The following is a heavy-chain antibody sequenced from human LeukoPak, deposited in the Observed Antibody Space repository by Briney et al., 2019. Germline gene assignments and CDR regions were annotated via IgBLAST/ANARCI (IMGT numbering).Heavy chain of an antibody. CDR3: AKNNDYGGSYWYFDL. CDR2: ISSNGGST. CDR1: GFTFSSYA. Sequence: QPGGSLRLSCAASGFTFSSYAMHWVRQAPGKGLEYVSAISSNGGSTYYANSVKGRLTISRDNSKNTLYLQMGSLRAEDMAVYYCAKNNDYGGSYWYFDLWGRGTLVTVSS. J-gene: IGHJ2*01. V-gene: IGHV3-64*01. D-gene: IGHD4-23*01.